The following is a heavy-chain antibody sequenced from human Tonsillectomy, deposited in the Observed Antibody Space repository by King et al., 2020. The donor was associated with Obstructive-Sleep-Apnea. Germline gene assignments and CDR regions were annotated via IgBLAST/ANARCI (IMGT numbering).Heavy chain of an antibody. D-gene: IGHD2-2*01. J-gene: IGHJ4*02. CDR2: IWYDGSNK. V-gene: IGHV3-33*06. CDR3: AKGRSAAMPAIFDY. CDR1: GFTFSSYG. Sequence: VQLVESGGGVVQPGRSLRLSCAASGFTFSSYGMHWVRQAPGKGLEWVAVIWYDGSNKYYADSVKSRFTISRDNSKNTLYLQMNSLRAEDTAVYYCAKGRSAAMPAIFDYWGQGTLVTVSS.